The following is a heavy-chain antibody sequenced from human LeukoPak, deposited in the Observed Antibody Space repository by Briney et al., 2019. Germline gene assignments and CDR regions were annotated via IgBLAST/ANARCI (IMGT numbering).Heavy chain of an antibody. J-gene: IGHJ4*02. CDR2: IRDKANSYAT. V-gene: IGHV3-73*01. CDR3: STLTSRGLSDS. CDR1: GFTFSGSA. Sequence: GGSLRLSCAASGFTFSGSAIHWVRQASGKGLEWVGRIRDKANSYATAYIASVKGRFTISRDDSKNMLYLQMNSLKSEDTAVYYCSTLTSRGLSDSWGQGTLVTVSS. D-gene: IGHD4-11*01.